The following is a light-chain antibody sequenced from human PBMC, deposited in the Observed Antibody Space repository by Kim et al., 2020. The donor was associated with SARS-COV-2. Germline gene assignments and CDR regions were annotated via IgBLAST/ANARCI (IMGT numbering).Light chain of an antibody. V-gene: IGLV2-11*01. Sequence: SGSPGQSVTISCTGTSSAVGGYDYVSWYQQYPGKAPILIIYDVNRRPSGVPDRVPGSKSGNTASLTISGLQTEDEADYYCCSYAGSVVFGGGTK. J-gene: IGLJ2*01. CDR3: CSYAGSVV. CDR1: SSAVGGYDY. CDR2: DVN.